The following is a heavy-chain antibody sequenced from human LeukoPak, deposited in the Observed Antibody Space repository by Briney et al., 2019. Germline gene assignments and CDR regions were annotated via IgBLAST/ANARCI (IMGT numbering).Heavy chain of an antibody. D-gene: IGHD4-17*01. CDR3: TRFYGDYWYFDL. CDR2: IRSKANSYAT. CDR1: GFRFSGSD. Sequence: GGSLRLSCAASGFRFSGSDMHWVRQASGKGLEWVGRIRSKANSYATAHAASVKGRFTISRDDSKNTAYVQMNSLKSDDTAVYYCTRFYGDYWYFDLWGRGTLVTVSS. V-gene: IGHV3-73*01. J-gene: IGHJ2*01.